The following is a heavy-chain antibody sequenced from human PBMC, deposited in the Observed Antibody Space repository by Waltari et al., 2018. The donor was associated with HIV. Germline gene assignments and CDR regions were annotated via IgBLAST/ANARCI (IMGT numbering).Heavy chain of an antibody. J-gene: IGHJ5*02. CDR3: ARDYCSSTSLGWFDP. Sequence: QVQLQQWGAGLLKPSETLSLTCAVYGGSFSGYYWRWLRQPPGKGLEWIGEINHSGSTNYNPSLKSRVTISVDTSKNQFSLKLSSVTAADTAVYYCARDYCSSTSLGWFDPWGQGTLVTVSS. V-gene: IGHV4-34*01. CDR2: INHSGST. D-gene: IGHD2-2*01. CDR1: GGSFSGYY.